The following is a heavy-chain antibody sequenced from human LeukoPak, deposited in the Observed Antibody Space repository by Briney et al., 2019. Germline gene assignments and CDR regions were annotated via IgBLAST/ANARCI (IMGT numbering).Heavy chain of an antibody. Sequence: GGSLRLSCAASGFTFSSYAMHWVRQAPGQGLEWMGWINPNSGGTNYAQKFRGRVTMTRDTSISTAYMELSRLRSDDTAVYYCARDQDPSRGSSTGRYITAFDYWGQGTLVTVSS. J-gene: IGHJ4*02. CDR1: GFTFSSYA. V-gene: IGHV1-2*02. D-gene: IGHD2-2*01. CDR2: INPNSGGT. CDR3: ARDQDPSRGSSTGRYITAFDY.